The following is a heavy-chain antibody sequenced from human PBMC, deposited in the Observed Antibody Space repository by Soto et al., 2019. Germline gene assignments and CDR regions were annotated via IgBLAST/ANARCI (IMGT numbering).Heavy chain of an antibody. CDR3: TRVEEFNPNYGLDV. Sequence: EEQLVESGGGLVQPGGSLKLSCAASGFNFSGSAVQWVRQASGKELEWVGRIRTKPNSYATAYAASVKGRFTISRDDSKNTAYLQMNSLKTEDTAVYFCTRVEEFNPNYGLDVWGQGTTVTVSS. CDR2: IRTKPNSYAT. J-gene: IGHJ6*02. CDR1: GFNFSGSA. V-gene: IGHV3-73*01.